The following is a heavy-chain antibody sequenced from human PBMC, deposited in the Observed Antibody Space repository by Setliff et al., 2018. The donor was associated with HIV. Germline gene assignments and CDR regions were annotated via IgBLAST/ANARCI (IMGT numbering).Heavy chain of an antibody. D-gene: IGHD4-4*01. Sequence: ASVKVSCKASGYTFTSYDINWVRQATGQGLEWMGWMNPNSGNTGYAQKFQGRVTITRDTSASTAYMELSSLRSEDTAVYYCARVSNRQYMDVWGKGTTVTVSS. CDR3: ARVSNRQYMDV. J-gene: IGHJ6*03. CDR2: MNPNSGNT. CDR1: GYTFTSYD. V-gene: IGHV1-8*03.